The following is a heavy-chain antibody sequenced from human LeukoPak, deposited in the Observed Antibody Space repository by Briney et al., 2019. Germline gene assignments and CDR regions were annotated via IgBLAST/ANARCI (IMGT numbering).Heavy chain of an antibody. D-gene: IGHD5-24*01. CDR3: ARVLKLSNWFDP. CDR2: IYYSGST. V-gene: IGHV4-39*01. Sequence: SETLSLTCTVSGGSISSSSYYWGWIRQPPGKGLEWIGSIYYSGSTHYNPSLKSRVTISVDTSKNQFSLKLSSVTAADTAVYYCARVLKLSNWFDPWGQGTLVTVSS. J-gene: IGHJ5*02. CDR1: GGSISSSSYY.